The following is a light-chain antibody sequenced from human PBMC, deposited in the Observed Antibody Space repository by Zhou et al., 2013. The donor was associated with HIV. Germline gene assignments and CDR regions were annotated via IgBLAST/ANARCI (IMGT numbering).Light chain of an antibody. CDR1: QDITNY. Sequence: DIQMTQSPASLSASVGDRVTITCQASQDITNYLNWYQQKPGKAPKLLISGASDLQTGVPSRFSGSGSGTDFTLTISSLQPEDFATYYCQQSYSSPLTFGGGAKVEIK. V-gene: IGKV1-39*01. J-gene: IGKJ4*01. CDR2: GAS. CDR3: QQSYSSPLT.